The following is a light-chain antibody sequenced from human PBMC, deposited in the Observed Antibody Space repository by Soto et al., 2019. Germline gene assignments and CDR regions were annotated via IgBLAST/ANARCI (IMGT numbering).Light chain of an antibody. V-gene: IGLV2-8*01. CDR1: KNDIGVYDF. CDR2: EVV. CDR3: KSYAGSNTYV. Sequence: QSVLTQPPSASGSPGQSVTISCTGTKNDIGVYDFVSWYQHHPGKAPRLIIYEVVQRPSGVPDRFSGSKSGNMASLTVSGLQAADEADYFCKSYAGSNTYVFGSGTKVT. J-gene: IGLJ1*01.